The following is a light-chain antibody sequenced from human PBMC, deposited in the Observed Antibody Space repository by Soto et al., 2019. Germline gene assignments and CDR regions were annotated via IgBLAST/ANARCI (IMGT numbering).Light chain of an antibody. J-gene: IGKJ4*01. CDR1: QSVRSSY. V-gene: IGKV3-20*01. Sequence: ESVLTQSPVTLSLSPGERATLSCRASQSVRSSYLAWYQQKPGQPPRLLIYGASSRATGIPDRFSGSGSGTDFTLTISRLEPEDFAVYYCQQFSSYPLTFGGGTKVDIK. CDR2: GAS. CDR3: QQFSSYPLT.